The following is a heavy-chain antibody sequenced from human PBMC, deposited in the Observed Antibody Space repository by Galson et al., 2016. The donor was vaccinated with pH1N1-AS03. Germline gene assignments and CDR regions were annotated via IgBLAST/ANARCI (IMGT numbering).Heavy chain of an antibody. J-gene: IGHJ4*02. D-gene: IGHD5-24*01. Sequence: QSGVEVKKPGESLKISCKTSGYIFTSYWVAWVRHMPGKGLEWMGIIYPGDSDTRYSPSFQGQVTISADRSINTAYLQWSSLMASDTAIYYCARQVRDGYNDYFDYWGQGILVTVSS. V-gene: IGHV5-51*01. CDR2: IYPGDSDT. CDR3: ARQVRDGYNDYFDY. CDR1: GYIFTSYW.